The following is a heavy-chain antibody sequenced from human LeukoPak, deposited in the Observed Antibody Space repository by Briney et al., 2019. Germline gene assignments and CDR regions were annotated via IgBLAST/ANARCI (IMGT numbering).Heavy chain of an antibody. CDR2: MYNSGST. V-gene: IGHV4-59*01. Sequence: SETLPLTCSVSGGSISSYYWNWIRQPPGKGLQWIGYMYNSGSTNYNPSLKSRVTISVDTSKNQISLKLSSVTAADTAVYYCARDRSYGNNWFDPWGQGTLVTVS. J-gene: IGHJ5*02. CDR3: ARDRSYGNNWFDP. CDR1: GGSISSYY. D-gene: IGHD4-17*01.